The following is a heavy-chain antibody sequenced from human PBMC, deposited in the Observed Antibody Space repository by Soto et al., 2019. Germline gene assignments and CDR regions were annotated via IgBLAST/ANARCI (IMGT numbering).Heavy chain of an antibody. CDR3: ARDQGNGYNYDY. Sequence: GGSRRLSCAGSGGTFSKYGLHGGRQAPGKGLEWVAVISYDGSHKYYADSVRGRFTISRDNSNNMLYLQMDSLRAEDTAVYYCARDQGNGYNYDYWGQGTLVTVSS. CDR2: ISYDGSHK. D-gene: IGHD5-12*01. V-gene: IGHV3-30*03. J-gene: IGHJ4*02. CDR1: GGTFSKYG.